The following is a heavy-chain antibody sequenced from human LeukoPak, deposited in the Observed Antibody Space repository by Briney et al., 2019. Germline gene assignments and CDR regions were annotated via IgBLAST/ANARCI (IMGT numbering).Heavy chain of an antibody. Sequence: GESLKISCKGSGYSFTNLRIGWVPQMPGKGLEWMGIIYPGDSDTRYKPSFQGQVTISADKSISTAYLQWSSLKASDTAMYYCARLGYCSRSTCYAFDYWGQGTLVTVSS. D-gene: IGHD2-2*01. CDR3: ARLGYCSRSTCYAFDY. CDR2: IYPGDSDT. V-gene: IGHV5-51*01. J-gene: IGHJ4*02. CDR1: GYSFTNLR.